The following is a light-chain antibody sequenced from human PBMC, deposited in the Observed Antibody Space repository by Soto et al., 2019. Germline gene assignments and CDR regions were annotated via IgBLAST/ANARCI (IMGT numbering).Light chain of an antibody. CDR1: ISDFVVYNY. V-gene: IGLV2-14*01. CDR2: GVS. J-gene: IGLJ1*01. CDR3: SSHTISSALQV. Sequence: LTQPASVSGSPGQSITISCTGTISDFVVYNYVSWYQQHPGKAPKLMIYGVSNRPSGVSSRFSGSKSGNTASLTISGLQADDEADYYCSSHTISSALQVFGTGTKVNVL.